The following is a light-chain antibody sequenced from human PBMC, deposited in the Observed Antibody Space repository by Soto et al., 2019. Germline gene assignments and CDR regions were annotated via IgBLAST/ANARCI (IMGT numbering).Light chain of an antibody. CDR1: QSVSSSTY. V-gene: IGKV3-20*01. Sequence: EIVLTQSPGTLSLSPGERATLSCRASQSVSSSTYFGWYQQKPGQAPRLLIYDASSRATGIPDRFSGSGSGTDFTLTISKLEPEDFAVYYCQHYDRSSLTFGGGTKVEIK. CDR3: QHYDRSSLT. J-gene: IGKJ4*01. CDR2: DAS.